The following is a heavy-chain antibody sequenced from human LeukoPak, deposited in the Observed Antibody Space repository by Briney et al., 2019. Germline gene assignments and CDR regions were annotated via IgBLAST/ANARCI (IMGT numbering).Heavy chain of an antibody. V-gene: IGHV3-48*03. Sequence: GGSLRLSCAASGFTFSSYEMNWVRQAPGKGLEWVSYISSSGSTIYYADSVKGRFTISRDNAKNSLYLQMNSLRAEDTAVYYCARRAMTTVTTFYYYYMDVWGKGTTVTVSS. D-gene: IGHD4-17*01. CDR2: ISSSGSTI. J-gene: IGHJ6*03. CDR3: ARRAMTTVTTFYYYYMDV. CDR1: GFTFSSYE.